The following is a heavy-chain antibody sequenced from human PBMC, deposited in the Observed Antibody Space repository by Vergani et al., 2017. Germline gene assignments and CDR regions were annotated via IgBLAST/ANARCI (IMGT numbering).Heavy chain of an antibody. Sequence: QVQLVESGGGLVQPGRSLRLPFAASGFTSNHYAMHWVRQAPGKGRDGVAVTWYDGNNKQYADSVKGRFTISRDNSKSTMYRQMNSLRDEDTGVYYCARDLRLLYNRFDPWGQGTLVTVSS. CDR1: GFTSNHYA. D-gene: IGHD1-14*01. CDR2: TWYDGNNK. J-gene: IGHJ5*02. V-gene: IGHV3-33*01. CDR3: ARDLRLLYNRFDP.